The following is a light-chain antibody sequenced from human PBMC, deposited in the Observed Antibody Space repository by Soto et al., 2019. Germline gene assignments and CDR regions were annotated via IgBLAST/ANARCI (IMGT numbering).Light chain of an antibody. CDR2: AAS. CDR1: QTIAIF. J-gene: IGKJ5*01. Sequence: DIQMTQSPSSLSASVGDRVTITCRASQTIAIFLNWYQQRPGKAPMLLIYAASSLQSGVPSRFSGSGSGTDFTLTISDLRPEDFATYYCQQSFHTPPITFGQGTRLEIK. CDR3: QQSFHTPPIT. V-gene: IGKV1-39*01.